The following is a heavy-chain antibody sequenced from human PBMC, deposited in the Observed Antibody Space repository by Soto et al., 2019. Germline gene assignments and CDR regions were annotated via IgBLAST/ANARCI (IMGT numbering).Heavy chain of an antibody. CDR2: IYCSGST. CDR3: ARAAKTYYYDSSGYYYTLDI. D-gene: IGHD3-22*01. CDR1: GGSISSGDSY. Sequence: QVQLQESGPGLVKPSQTLSLTCTVSGGSISSGDSYWSWIRQPPGRGLEWIGYIYCSGSTYYTPSLKSRVTISVDTSKTQFSLKLSSVTAADTAVYYCARAAKTYYYDSSGYYYTLDIWGQGKMVTVSS. J-gene: IGHJ3*02. V-gene: IGHV4-30-4*01.